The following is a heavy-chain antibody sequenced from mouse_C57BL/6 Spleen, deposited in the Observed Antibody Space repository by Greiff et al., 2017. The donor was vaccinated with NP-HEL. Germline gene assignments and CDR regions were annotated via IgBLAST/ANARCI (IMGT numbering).Heavy chain of an antibody. CDR3: ARGHRGGRGAY. V-gene: IGHV1-26*01. D-gene: IGHD3-1*01. J-gene: IGHJ3*01. CDR2: INPNNGGT. CDR1: GYTFTDYY. Sequence: VQLQQSGAELVRPGASVKISCKASGYTFTDYYMNWVKQSHGKSLEWIGDINPNNGGTSYNQKFKGKATLTVDKSSSTAYMELRSLTSEDSAVYYCARGHRGGRGAYWGQGTLVTVSA.